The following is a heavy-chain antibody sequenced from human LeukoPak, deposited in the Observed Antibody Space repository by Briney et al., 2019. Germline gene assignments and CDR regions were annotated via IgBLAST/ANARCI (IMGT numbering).Heavy chain of an antibody. CDR1: GLIISIYA. J-gene: IGHJ4*02. CDR2: ISIRGGST. CDR3: AIMHPYYDGRGYWVQ. Sequence: GESVRLFCAASGLIISIYAMSGLGQAPGKGLEGVSGISIRGGSTSYADSVKGRFTISRDNPRNTLYMETNSLRAEDTALYYCAIMHPYYDGRGYWVQWGQGTLVTVSS. D-gene: IGHD3-22*01. V-gene: IGHV3-23*01.